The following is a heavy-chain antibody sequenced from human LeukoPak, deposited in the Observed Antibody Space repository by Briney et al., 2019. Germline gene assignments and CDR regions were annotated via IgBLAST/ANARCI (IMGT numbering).Heavy chain of an antibody. J-gene: IGHJ4*02. V-gene: IGHV3-23*01. Sequence: GGSLRLSCATSGFAFSNYAMSWFRQAPGKGLEWVSGISGVNTYYADSVKGRFTISRDNSKNVPYVQMNRLRVEDTAVYFCAKDVCTSPRCLLYSDSWGQGTLVTVSS. CDR2: ISGVNT. D-gene: IGHD2-8*01. CDR1: GFAFSNYA. CDR3: AKDVCTSPRCLLYSDS.